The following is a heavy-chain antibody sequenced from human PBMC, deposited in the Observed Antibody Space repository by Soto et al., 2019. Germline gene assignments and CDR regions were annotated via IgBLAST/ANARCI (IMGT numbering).Heavy chain of an antibody. Sequence: QVQLVESGGGVVQPGRSLRLSCAASGFTFSSYGMHWVRQAPGKGLEWVAVISYDGSNKYYADSVKGRFTISRDNSKNXXYLQMNSLRAEDTAVYYCAKDPDTAAGYYYYGMDVWGQGTTVTVSS. D-gene: IGHD6-13*01. CDR3: AKDPDTAAGYYYYGMDV. CDR2: ISYDGSNK. CDR1: GFTFSSYG. J-gene: IGHJ6*02. V-gene: IGHV3-30*18.